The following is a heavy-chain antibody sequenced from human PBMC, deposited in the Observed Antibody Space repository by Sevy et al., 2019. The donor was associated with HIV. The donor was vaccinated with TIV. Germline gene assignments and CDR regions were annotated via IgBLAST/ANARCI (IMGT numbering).Heavy chain of an antibody. CDR2: IIPIFGTA. J-gene: IGHJ4*02. V-gene: IGHV1-69*13. D-gene: IGHD3-22*01. Sequence: ASVKVSCKASGGTFSSYAISWVRQAPGQGLEWMGGIIPIFGTANYAQKFQGRVTITADESTRTAYMELSSLRSEDTAVYYCARERRRHSSGYLNYWGQGTLVTVSS. CDR3: ARERRRHSSGYLNY. CDR1: GGTFSSYA.